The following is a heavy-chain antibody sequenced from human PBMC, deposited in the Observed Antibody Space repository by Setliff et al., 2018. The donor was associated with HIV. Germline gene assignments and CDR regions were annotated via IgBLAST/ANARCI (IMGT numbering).Heavy chain of an antibody. CDR1: GGSISSHY. Sequence: PSETLSLTCTVPGGSISSHYWSWIRPPPGKGLEWIGHIYTSGRTNYNPSLKSRVTMSVDTSKHQFSLKLSSVTAADTAVYYCARARGLLPYYYLDVWGKGTTVTVSS. J-gene: IGHJ6*03. CDR2: IYTSGRT. V-gene: IGHV4-4*07. CDR3: ARARGLLPYYYLDV. D-gene: IGHD3-10*01.